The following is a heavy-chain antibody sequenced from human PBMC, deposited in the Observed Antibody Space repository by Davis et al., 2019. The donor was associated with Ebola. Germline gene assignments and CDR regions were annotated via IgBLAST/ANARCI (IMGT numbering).Heavy chain of an antibody. J-gene: IGHJ6*03. D-gene: IGHD3-3*01. V-gene: IGHV4-59*01. CDR1: GGPISSYY. CDR2: IYYSGST. Sequence: GSLRLSCTVSGGPISSYYWSWIRQPPGKGLEWIGYIYYSGSTNYNPSLKSRVTISVDTSKNQFSLKLTSVTAADTAVYYCARGNDFWNGYPMDVWGKGTTVTVSS. CDR3: ARGNDFWNGYPMDV.